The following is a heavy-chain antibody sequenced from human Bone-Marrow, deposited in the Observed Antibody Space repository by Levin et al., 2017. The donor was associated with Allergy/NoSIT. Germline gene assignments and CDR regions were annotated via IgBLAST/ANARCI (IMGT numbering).Heavy chain of an antibody. CDR2: ISWNSGSI. J-gene: IGHJ6*03. D-gene: IGHD4-17*01. V-gene: IGHV3-9*01. CDR3: AKGDTTLRDDYYMDV. Sequence: ALRLSCAASGFTFDDYAMHWVRQAPGKGLEWVSGISWNSGSIGYADSVKGRFTISRDNAKNSLYLQMNSLRAEDTALYYCAKGDTTLRDDYYMDVWGKGTTVTVSS. CDR1: GFTFDDYA.